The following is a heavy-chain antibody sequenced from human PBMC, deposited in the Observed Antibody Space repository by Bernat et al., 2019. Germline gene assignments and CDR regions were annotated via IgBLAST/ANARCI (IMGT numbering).Heavy chain of an antibody. D-gene: IGHD3-3*01. CDR3: ARGRTIFGVVNYYYYYYMDV. CDR1: GFTFSSYE. Sequence: EVQLVESGGGLVQPGGSLRLSCAASGFTFSSYEMNWVRQAPGKGLEWVSYISSSGSTIYYADSVKGRSTISRDNAKNSLYLQMNSLRAEDTAVYYCARGRTIFGVVNYYYYYYMDVWGKGTTVTVSS. CDR2: ISSSGSTI. V-gene: IGHV3-48*03. J-gene: IGHJ6*03.